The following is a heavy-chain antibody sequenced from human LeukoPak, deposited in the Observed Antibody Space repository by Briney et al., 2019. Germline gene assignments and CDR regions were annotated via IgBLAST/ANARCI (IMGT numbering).Heavy chain of an antibody. CDR2: MNPNSGNT. CDR3: ARTEVAVADTLDY. D-gene: IGHD6-19*01. CDR1: GYTFTSYD. V-gene: IGHV1-8*01. J-gene: IGHJ4*02. Sequence: GASVKVSCKASGYTFTSYDINWVRQATGQGLEWMGWMNPNSGNTGYAQKFQGRVTMTRNTSISTAYMELSSLRSEDTAVYYCARTEVAVADTLDYWGQGTLVTVSS.